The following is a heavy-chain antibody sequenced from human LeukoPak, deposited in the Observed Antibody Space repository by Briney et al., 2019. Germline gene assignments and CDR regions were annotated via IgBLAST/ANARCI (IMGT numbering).Heavy chain of an antibody. CDR2: MNPNSGNT. CDR3: ARGTIGKYCSSTSCLGY. CDR1: GYTFTSYD. Sequence: ASVKVSCKASGYTFTSYDINWVRQATGQGLEWMGWMNPNSGNTGYAQKFQGRVTITRNTSISTAYMELSSLRSEDTAVYYCARGTIGKYCSSTSCLGYWGQGTLVTLSS. J-gene: IGHJ4*02. V-gene: IGHV1-8*03. D-gene: IGHD2-2*01.